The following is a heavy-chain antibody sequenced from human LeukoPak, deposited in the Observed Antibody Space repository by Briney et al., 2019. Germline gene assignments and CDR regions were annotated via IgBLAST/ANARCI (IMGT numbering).Heavy chain of an antibody. V-gene: IGHV1-2*02. CDR1: GYTFTVYY. J-gene: IGHJ4*02. D-gene: IGHD3-9*01. CDR2: IKPNSGGT. CDR3: ARDYDILTGYLFDY. Sequence: ASVNLSCKSSGYTFTVYYMHWVRQAPGQGLELMGWIKPNSGGTNYAQRFQGRATMTRDTSISTAYMELSRLRSDDTAVYYCARDYDILTGYLFDYWGQGTLVTVYS.